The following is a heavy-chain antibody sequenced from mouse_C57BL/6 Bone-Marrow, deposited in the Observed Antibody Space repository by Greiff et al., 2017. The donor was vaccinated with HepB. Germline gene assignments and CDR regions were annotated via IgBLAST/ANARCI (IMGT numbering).Heavy chain of an antibody. D-gene: IGHD2-1*01. Sequence: VQLVESGAELVRPGTSVKMSCKASGYTFTNYWIGWAKQRPGHGLEWIGDIYPGGGYTNYNEKFKGKATLTADKSSSTAYMQFSSLTSEDSAIYYCARSGGNYEVDYWGQGTTLTVSS. J-gene: IGHJ2*01. CDR3: ARSGGNYEVDY. CDR1: GYTFTNYW. CDR2: IYPGGGYT. V-gene: IGHV1-63*01.